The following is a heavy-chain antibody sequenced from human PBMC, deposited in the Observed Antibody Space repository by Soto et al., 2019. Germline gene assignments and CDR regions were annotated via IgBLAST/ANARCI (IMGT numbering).Heavy chain of an antibody. D-gene: IGHD4-17*01. V-gene: IGHV1-18*01. J-gene: IGHJ4*02. Sequence: QVQLVQSGAEVKKHGASVRVSCKASGYSFTTYGVTWVRQAPGQGLEWMGWISTYNGDTRVAQQHQGRVTLATETSTNAAHMELRSLRSDDTAIYYCARTESRSTTGDYWGQQTLVTGSS. CDR3: ARTESRSTTGDY. CDR1: GYSFTTYG. CDR2: ISTYNGDT.